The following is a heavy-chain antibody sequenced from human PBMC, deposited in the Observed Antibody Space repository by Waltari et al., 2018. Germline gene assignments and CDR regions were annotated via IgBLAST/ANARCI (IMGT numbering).Heavy chain of an antibody. CDR2: INPDGSQK. D-gene: IGHD3-10*01. V-gene: IGHV3-7*01. Sequence: EVQLVKSGGGLVQPGGSLRLSCAASGFTFNTYWMKWIRQAPGKGLECVVNINPDGSQKFYVDSVKCRFTVSRDNSQNSLYLQMNNLRAEDTAVYYSTTLARGESGDYWGQGTLVTVSS. CDR3: TTLARGESGDY. J-gene: IGHJ4*02. CDR1: GFTFNTYW.